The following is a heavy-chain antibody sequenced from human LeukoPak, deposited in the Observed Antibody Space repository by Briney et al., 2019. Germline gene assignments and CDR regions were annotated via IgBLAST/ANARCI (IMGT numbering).Heavy chain of an antibody. V-gene: IGHV6-1*01. CDR3: ARGRIAYYGMDV. CDR1: GASVSSNSAA. CDR2: TYYRSKWYD. D-gene: IGHD2-21*01. J-gene: IGHJ6*02. Sequence: SQTPSLTCAISGASVSSNSAAWNWVRQSPSRGLEWLGRTYYRSKWYDDFAESVKSRITINPDTSKNQFSLQLNSVTPEDTAVYYCARGRIAYYGMDVWGQGTTVTVSS.